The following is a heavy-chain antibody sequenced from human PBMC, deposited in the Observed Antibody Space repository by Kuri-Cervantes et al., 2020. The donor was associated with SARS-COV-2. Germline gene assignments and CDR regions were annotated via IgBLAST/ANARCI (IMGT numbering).Heavy chain of an antibody. J-gene: IGHJ5*02. CDR3: ARGSSCSSTSCYEVGWFDP. V-gene: IGHV3-64*01. CDR2: ISSNGGST. D-gene: IGHD2-2*01. Sequence: GESLKISCAASGFTFSSYAMHWVRQAPGKGLEYVSAISSNGGSTYYANSVKGRFTISRDNSKNTLYLQMGSLRAEDMAVYYCARGSSCSSTSCYEVGWFDPWGQGTLVTVFS. CDR1: GFTFSSYA.